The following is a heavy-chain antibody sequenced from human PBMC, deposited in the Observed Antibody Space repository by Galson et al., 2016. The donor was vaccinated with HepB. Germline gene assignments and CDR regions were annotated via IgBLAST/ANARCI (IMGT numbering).Heavy chain of an antibody. J-gene: IGHJ2*01. V-gene: IGHV3-33*01. CDR2: IWYDGSNK. D-gene: IGHD3-3*01. CDR1: GFTFSSYG. CDR3: AREKIFGVVRPYFDL. Sequence: SLRLSCAASGFTFSSYGMHWVRQAPGKGLEWVAVIWYDGSNKYYADSVKGRFTISRDNSKNTLYLQMNSLRAEDTAVYYCAREKIFGVVRPYFDLWGRGTLVTVPS.